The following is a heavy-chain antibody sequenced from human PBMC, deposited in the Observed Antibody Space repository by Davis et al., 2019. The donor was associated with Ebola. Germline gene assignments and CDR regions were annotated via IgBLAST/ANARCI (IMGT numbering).Heavy chain of an antibody. Sequence: PSETLSLTCAVYGGSFSGYYWSWIRQPPGKGLEWIGEINHSGSTNYNPSLKSRVTISVDTSKNQFSLKLSSVTAADTAVYYCARGIRATVTRWFDPWGQGTLVTVSS. CDR1: GGSFSGYY. CDR2: INHSGST. CDR3: ARGIRATVTRWFDP. D-gene: IGHD4-17*01. V-gene: IGHV4-34*01. J-gene: IGHJ5*02.